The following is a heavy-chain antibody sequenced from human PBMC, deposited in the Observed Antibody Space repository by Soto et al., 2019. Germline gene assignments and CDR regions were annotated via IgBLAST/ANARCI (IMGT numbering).Heavy chain of an antibody. J-gene: IGHJ5*02. CDR2: INSDGTKT. Sequence: EVHLVESGGTLVQPGGSLRLSCAASGFSFNTYWMHWVRQAPGKGLVWVSRINSDGTKTTYADSVKGRFTISRDNAKNTVYLQMNSLRAGDTAVYYWATVAANSYDWFDPWGQGTLVTVSS. V-gene: IGHV3-74*01. CDR3: ATVAANSYDWFDP. D-gene: IGHD6-19*01. CDR1: GFSFNTYW.